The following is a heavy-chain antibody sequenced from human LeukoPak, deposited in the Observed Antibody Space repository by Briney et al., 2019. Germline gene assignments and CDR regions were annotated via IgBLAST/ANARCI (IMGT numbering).Heavy chain of an antibody. CDR1: GYTFTSYD. CDR3: ARGRVAARPYYFDY. J-gene: IGHJ4*02. CDR2: MNPNSGNT. D-gene: IGHD6-6*01. V-gene: IGHV1-8*03. Sequence: ASVKVSCKASGYTFTSYDINWVRQATGQGLEWMGWMNPNSGNTGYAQKFQGRVTITRNTSISTAYMELSSLRSEDTAVYYCARGRVAARPYYFDYWGQGTLVTVSS.